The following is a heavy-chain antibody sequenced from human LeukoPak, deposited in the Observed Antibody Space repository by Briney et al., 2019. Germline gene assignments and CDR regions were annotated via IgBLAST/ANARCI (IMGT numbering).Heavy chain of an antibody. CDR2: IKHDSSET. Sequence: PGGSLRLSCAASGFTISRYWMSWVRLVPGKGPESVAHIKHDSSETYYVDSVRGRFIISRDNVKNSLYLQMNSLGVEDTAVYHCARGPTDFDASDIWGHGTLVTVSS. J-gene: IGHJ3*02. CDR1: GFTISRYW. V-gene: IGHV3-7*01. D-gene: IGHD1-26*01. CDR3: ARGPTDFDASDI.